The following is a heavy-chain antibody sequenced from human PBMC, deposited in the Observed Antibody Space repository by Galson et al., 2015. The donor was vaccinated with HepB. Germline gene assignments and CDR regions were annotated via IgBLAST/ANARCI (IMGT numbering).Heavy chain of an antibody. Sequence: QSGAEVKKPGESLKISCKGSGYSFTSYWIGWVRQMPGKGLEWMGIIYPGDSDTRYSPSFQGQVTISADKSISTAYLQWSSLKASDTAMYYCARTTYYYDSSGYYWDAFDIWGQGTMVTVSS. D-gene: IGHD3-22*01. CDR1: GYSFTSYW. J-gene: IGHJ3*02. CDR3: ARTTYYYDSSGYYWDAFDI. V-gene: IGHV5-51*01. CDR2: IYPGDSDT.